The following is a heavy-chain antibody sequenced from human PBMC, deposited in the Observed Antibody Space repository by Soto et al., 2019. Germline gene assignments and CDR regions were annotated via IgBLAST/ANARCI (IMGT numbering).Heavy chain of an antibody. CDR3: AKFTTRGGLLIDY. V-gene: IGHV3-30*18. J-gene: IGHJ4*02. Sequence: GGSLRLSCAASGFTFSSYGMHWVRQAPGKGLEWVAVISYDGSNKYYADSVKGRFTISRDNSKNTLYLQMNSLRAEDTAVYYCAKFTTRGGLLIDYWGQGTLVTVSS. D-gene: IGHD2-2*01. CDR2: ISYDGSNK. CDR1: GFTFSSYG.